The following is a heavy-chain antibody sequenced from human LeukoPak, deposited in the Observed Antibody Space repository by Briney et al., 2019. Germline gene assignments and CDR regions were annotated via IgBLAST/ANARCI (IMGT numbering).Heavy chain of an antibody. D-gene: IGHD3-3*01. CDR1: GGTFSSYA. Sequence: SVKVSCKASGGTFSSYAISWVRQAPGQGLEWMGGIIPIFGTANYAQKFQGRVTITADESTSTAYMELSSLRSDDTAVYYCARGSRGLRFLESFDYWGQGTLVTVSS. J-gene: IGHJ4*02. CDR3: ARGSRGLRFLESFDY. V-gene: IGHV1-69*13. CDR2: IIPIFGTA.